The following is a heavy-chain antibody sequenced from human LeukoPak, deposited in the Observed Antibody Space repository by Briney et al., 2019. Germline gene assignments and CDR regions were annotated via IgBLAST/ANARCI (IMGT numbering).Heavy chain of an antibody. J-gene: IGHJ4*02. CDR3: ASKGPQYTSSWYYFDS. CDR2: IYSGGSP. V-gene: IGHV3-53*05. D-gene: IGHD6-13*01. Sequence: QPGGSLRHSCGVSGFTVSSNYMSWVRQAPGKGLEWVSIIYSGGSPYYADSVKGRFTISRDNSKNTLYLQMNSLRAEDTAVYYCASKGPQYTSSWYYFDSWGQGTLVTVSS. CDR1: GFTVSSNY.